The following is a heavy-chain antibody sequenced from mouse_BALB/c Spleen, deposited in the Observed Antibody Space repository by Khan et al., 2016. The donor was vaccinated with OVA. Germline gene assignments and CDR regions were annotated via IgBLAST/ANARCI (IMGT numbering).Heavy chain of an antibody. D-gene: IGHD6-2*01. CDR3: ARISSYWYSDV. CDR1: GYTFTNYG. Sequence: QIQLVQSGPELKKPGETVKISCKASGYTFTNYGMNWVKQAPGKGLKWMGWINTYTGEPTYADDFKGRFVFSLETSARTAYLQISNLKNEDMTTXFCARISSYWYSDVWGAGTTVTVSS. CDR2: INTYTGEP. V-gene: IGHV9-1*02. J-gene: IGHJ1*01.